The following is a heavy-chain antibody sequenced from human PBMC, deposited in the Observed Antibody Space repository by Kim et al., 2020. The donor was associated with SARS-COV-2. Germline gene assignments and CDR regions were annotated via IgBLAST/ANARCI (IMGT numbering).Heavy chain of an antibody. CDR2: IYYDGTT. Sequence: SETLSLTCTVSGASISSGGYYWGWIRQSPGKGLEWIGSIYYDGTTYYNPSFRSRVSMSVDTSKNQFSLKLTSVTASDTAMYYCARDRFYSETSQGEFDYCGQGTPVTVSS. V-gene: IGHV4-39*07. CDR1: GASISSGGYY. D-gene: IGHD3-16*01. J-gene: IGHJ4*02. CDR3: ARDRFYSETSQGEFDY.